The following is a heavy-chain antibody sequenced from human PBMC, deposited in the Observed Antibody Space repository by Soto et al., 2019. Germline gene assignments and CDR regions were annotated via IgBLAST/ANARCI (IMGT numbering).Heavy chain of an antibody. CDR2: IYSGGST. V-gene: IGHV3-66*01. CDR1: GFTVSSDF. CDR3: ARGSITIFGVVHDAFDI. Sequence: GGSLRLSCAASGFTVSSDFMSWIRQAPGKGLEWVSTIYSGGSTYFADSVKGRFSISRDNAKNTLYLQMNNLRAEDMALYYCARGSITIFGVVHDAFDIWGHGTMVTVSS. D-gene: IGHD3-3*01. J-gene: IGHJ3*02.